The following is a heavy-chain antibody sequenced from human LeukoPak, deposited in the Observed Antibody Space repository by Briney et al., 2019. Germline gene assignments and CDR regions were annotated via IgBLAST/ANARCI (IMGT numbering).Heavy chain of an antibody. CDR3: AKDPESGYSGYEV. V-gene: IGHV1-46*01. J-gene: IGHJ4*02. D-gene: IGHD5-12*01. Sequence: ASVKVSCKASGYTFTSYYMHWVRQAPGQGLEWMGIINPSGGSTSYAQKFQGRVTMTRDMSTSTVYMELSSLRAEDTAVYYCAKDPESGYSGYEVWGQGTLVTVSS. CDR1: GYTFTSYY. CDR2: INPSGGST.